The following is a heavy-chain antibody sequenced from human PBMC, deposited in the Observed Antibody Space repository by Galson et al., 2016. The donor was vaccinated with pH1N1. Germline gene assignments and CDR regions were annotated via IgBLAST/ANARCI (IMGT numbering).Heavy chain of an antibody. D-gene: IGHD3-22*01. J-gene: IGHJ3*01. CDR1: GFSLSMYW. V-gene: IGHV3-7*01. CDR3: AREYYYHSSDRYAYDL. CDR2: IKQDGSEK. Sequence: SLRLSCAASGFSLSMYWMSWVRQAPGRGLEWLANIKQDGSEKYYVDSVKGRFTITRDNAKNSVFLEMNSLGAWDTAWYYCAREYYYHSSDRYAYDLWGHGPMVTVSS.